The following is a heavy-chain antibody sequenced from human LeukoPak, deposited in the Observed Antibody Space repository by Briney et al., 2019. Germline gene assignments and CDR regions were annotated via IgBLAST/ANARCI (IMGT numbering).Heavy chain of an antibody. D-gene: IGHD2-2*02. Sequence: SETLSLTCAVSGYSISSSNWWGWIRQPPGKGLEWIGYIYYSGSIYYNPPLKSRVTMSVDTSKNQFSLKLSSVTAVDTAVYYCARTTSSSHTVYGMDVWGQGTTVTVSS. CDR3: ARTTSSSHTVYGMDV. V-gene: IGHV4-28*05. CDR2: IYYSGSI. J-gene: IGHJ6*02. CDR1: GYSISSSNW.